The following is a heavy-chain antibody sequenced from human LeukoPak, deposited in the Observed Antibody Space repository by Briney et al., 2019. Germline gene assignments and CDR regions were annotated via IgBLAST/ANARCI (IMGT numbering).Heavy chain of an antibody. V-gene: IGHV4-59*01. D-gene: IGHD1-7*01. J-gene: IGHJ4*02. Sequence: TSETLSLTCTVSGGSISSYYWSWIRQPPGKGLEWIGYIYYSGSTNYNPSLKSRVTISVDTSKNQFSLKLSSVTAADTAVYYCARGSSRWVELRGEWGQGTLVTVSS. CDR3: ARGSSRWVELRGE. CDR1: GGSISSYY. CDR2: IYYSGST.